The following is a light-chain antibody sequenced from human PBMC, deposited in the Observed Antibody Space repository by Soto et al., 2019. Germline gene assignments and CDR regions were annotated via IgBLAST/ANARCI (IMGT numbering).Light chain of an antibody. CDR1: QSFSSY. CDR2: DAS. CDR3: QQRSNGPTVIT. J-gene: IGKJ5*01. Sequence: EIVLTQSPATLSLSPGERATLSCRASQSFSSYLAWYQQKPGQAPRLLIYDASKRAAGIPARFSGRGPGTHSTLTISSLEPEDFAVNYCQQRSNGPTVITFGQGTKLEI. V-gene: IGKV3-11*01.